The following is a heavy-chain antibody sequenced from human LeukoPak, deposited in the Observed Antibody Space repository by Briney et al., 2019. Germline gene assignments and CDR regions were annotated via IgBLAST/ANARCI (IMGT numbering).Heavy chain of an antibody. CDR3: ARGGIAVAGSTRGQFDY. CDR2: ISYGGSNK. V-gene: IGHV3-30-3*01. Sequence: SGRSLRLSCAASGFTFSSYAMHWVRQAPGKGLEWVAVISYGGSNKYYADSVKGRFTISRDNSKNTLYLQMNSLRAEDTAVYYCARGGIAVAGSTRGQFDYWGQGTLVTVSS. D-gene: IGHD6-19*01. J-gene: IGHJ4*02. CDR1: GFTFSSYA.